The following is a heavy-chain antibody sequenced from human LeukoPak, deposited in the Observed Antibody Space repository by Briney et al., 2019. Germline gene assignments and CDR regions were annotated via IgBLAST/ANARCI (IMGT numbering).Heavy chain of an antibody. J-gene: IGHJ4*02. Sequence: SETLSLTCTVSGGSISSGGYYWSWIRQHPGKGLEWIGCIYYSGSTYYNPSLKSRVTISVDTSKNQFSLKLSSVTAADTAVYYCASNIVVVTATHFDYWGQGTLVTVSS. V-gene: IGHV4-31*03. D-gene: IGHD2-21*02. CDR1: GGSISSGGYY. CDR3: ASNIVVVTATHFDY. CDR2: IYYSGST.